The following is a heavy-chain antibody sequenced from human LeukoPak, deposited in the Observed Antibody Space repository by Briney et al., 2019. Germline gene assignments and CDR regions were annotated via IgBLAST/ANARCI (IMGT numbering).Heavy chain of an antibody. CDR3: ARDTPKSIAASTAGDY. J-gene: IGHJ4*02. CDR2: ISSSSSYI. D-gene: IGHD6-6*01. V-gene: IGHV3-21*01. Sequence: PGGSLRLPCAASGFTFSSYSMNWVRQAPGKGLEWVSSISSSSSYIYYADSVKGRFTISRDNAKNSLYLQMNSLRAEDTAVYYCARDTPKSIAASTAGDYWGQGTLVTVSS. CDR1: GFTFSSYS.